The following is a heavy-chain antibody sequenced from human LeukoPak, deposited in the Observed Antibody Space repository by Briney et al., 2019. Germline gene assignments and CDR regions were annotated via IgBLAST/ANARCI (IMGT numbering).Heavy chain of an antibody. J-gene: IGHJ4*02. CDR2: IKSKTEDGTT. D-gene: IGHD3-10*01. Sequence: AGSLRLSCAASGFGFSGAWMSWVRQGPGKGLEWVGRIKSKTEDGTTDYAAPVKGRFTISRDDSKNTVYLEINSLEPEDTALYYCATDAERFSFGLGSLHYWGQGPLVTVSS. CDR1: GFGFSGAW. V-gene: IGHV3-15*01. CDR3: ATDAERFSFGLGSLHY.